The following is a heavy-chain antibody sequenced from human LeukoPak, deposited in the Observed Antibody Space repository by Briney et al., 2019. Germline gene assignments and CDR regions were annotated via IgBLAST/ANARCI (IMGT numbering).Heavy chain of an antibody. CDR1: GFTFSDYY. D-gene: IGHD6-19*01. V-gene: IGHV3-11*04. CDR2: ISSSGSTI. CDR3: AREASSGWNNYYYYYMDV. Sequence: GGSLRLSCAASGFTFSDYYMSWIRQAPGKGLEWVSYISSSGSTIYYADSVKGRFTISRDNAKNSLYLQMNSLRAEDTAVYYCAREASSGWNNYYYYYMDVWGKGTTVTVSS. J-gene: IGHJ6*03.